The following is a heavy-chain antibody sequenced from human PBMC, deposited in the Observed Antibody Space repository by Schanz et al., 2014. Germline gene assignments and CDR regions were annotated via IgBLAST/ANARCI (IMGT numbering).Heavy chain of an antibody. CDR1: GFTVSSNY. Sequence: EVQLVESGGGLVQPGGSLRLSCAASGFTVSSNYMSWVRQAPGKGLEWVSVIYSGGSTYYAESVKGRFTISRHNSKNTLYLQMNSLRAEDTAVYYCARSLGALSRNSYYGMDVWGQGTTVTVSS. D-gene: IGHD3-16*01. V-gene: IGHV3-53*04. CDR2: IYSGGST. J-gene: IGHJ6*02. CDR3: ARSLGALSRNSYYGMDV.